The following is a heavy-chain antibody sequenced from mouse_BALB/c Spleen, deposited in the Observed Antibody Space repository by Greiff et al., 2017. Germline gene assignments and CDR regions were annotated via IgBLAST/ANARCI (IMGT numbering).Heavy chain of an antibody. D-gene: IGHD1-2*01. CDR1: GYSITSDYA. Sequence: EVQLVESGPGLVKPSQSLSLTCTVTGYSITSDYAWNWIRQFPGNKLEWMGYISYSGSTSYNPSLKSRISITRDTSKNQFFLQLNSVTTEDTATYYCARSPLLRLPFAYWGQGTLVTVSA. CDR2: ISYSGST. J-gene: IGHJ3*01. V-gene: IGHV3-2*02. CDR3: ARSPLLRLPFAY.